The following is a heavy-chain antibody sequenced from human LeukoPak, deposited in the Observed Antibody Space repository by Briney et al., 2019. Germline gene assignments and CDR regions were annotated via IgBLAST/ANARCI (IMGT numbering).Heavy chain of an antibody. CDR2: INHSGST. V-gene: IGHV4-34*01. Sequence: PSETLSLTCAAYGGSFSGYYWSWIRQPPGKGLEWIGEINHSGSTNYNPSLKSRVTISVDTSKNQFSLKLSSVTAADTAVYYCAREEIDCSGGSCSGRWHAFDIWGQGTMVTVSS. D-gene: IGHD2-15*01. J-gene: IGHJ3*02. CDR1: GGSFSGYY. CDR3: AREEIDCSGGSCSGRWHAFDI.